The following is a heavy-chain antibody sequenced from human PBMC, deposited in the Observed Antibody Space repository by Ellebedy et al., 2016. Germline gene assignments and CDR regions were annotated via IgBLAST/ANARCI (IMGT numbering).Heavy chain of an antibody. CDR1: GFTFSSYW. CDR2: INSDGSSK. D-gene: IGHD6-19*01. CDR3: ARDCAKCGIAVAGTYGGFDY. J-gene: IGHJ4*02. V-gene: IGHV3-74*01. Sequence: GGSLRLSCAASGFTFSSYWMHWVRQAPGEGLVWVSRINSDGSSKSYADSVKGRFTLSRDNAKNTLYLQMNSLRAEDTAVYYCARDCAKCGIAVAGTYGGFDYWGQGTLVTVAS.